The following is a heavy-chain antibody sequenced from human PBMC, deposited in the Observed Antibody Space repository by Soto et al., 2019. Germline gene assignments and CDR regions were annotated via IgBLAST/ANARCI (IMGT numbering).Heavy chain of an antibody. CDR1: GFTFSSYA. CDR3: ARDWSGYCSGGSCYRSYYYYYGMDV. Sequence: GGSLRLSCAASGFTFSSYAMHWVRQAPGKGLEWVAVISYDGSNKYYADSVKGRFTISRDNSKNTLYLQMNSLRAEDTAVYYCARDWSGYCSGGSCYRSYYYYYGMDVWGQGTTVTVSS. CDR2: ISYDGSNK. J-gene: IGHJ6*02. V-gene: IGHV3-30-3*01. D-gene: IGHD2-15*01.